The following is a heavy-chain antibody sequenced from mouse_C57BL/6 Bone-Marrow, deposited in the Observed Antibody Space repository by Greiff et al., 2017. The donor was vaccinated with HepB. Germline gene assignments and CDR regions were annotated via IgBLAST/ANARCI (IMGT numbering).Heavy chain of an antibody. Sequence: VQLQQPGAELVKPGASVKVSCKASGYTFTSYWMHWVKQRPGQGLEWIGRIHPSDSDTNYNQKFKGKATLTVDKSSSTAYMQLSSLTSEDSAVYYCAIGVEDGYYVWFAYWGQGTLVTVSA. J-gene: IGHJ3*01. D-gene: IGHD2-3*01. CDR2: IHPSDSDT. CDR3: AIGVEDGYYVWFAY. V-gene: IGHV1-74*01. CDR1: GYTFTSYW.